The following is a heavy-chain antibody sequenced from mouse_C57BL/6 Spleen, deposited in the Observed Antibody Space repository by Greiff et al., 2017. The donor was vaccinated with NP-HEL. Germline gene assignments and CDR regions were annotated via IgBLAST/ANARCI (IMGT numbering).Heavy chain of an antibody. J-gene: IGHJ2*01. V-gene: IGHV5-16*01. D-gene: IGHD2-1*01. CDR2: INYDGSST. Sequence: EVQLQESEGGLVQPGSSMKLSCTASGFTFSDYYMAWVRQVPEKGLEWVANINYDGSSTYYLDSLKSRFIISRDNAKNILYLQMSSLKSEDTATYYCARGPVYGNSYYFDYWGQGTTLTVSS. CDR3: ARGPVYGNSYYFDY. CDR1: GFTFSDYY.